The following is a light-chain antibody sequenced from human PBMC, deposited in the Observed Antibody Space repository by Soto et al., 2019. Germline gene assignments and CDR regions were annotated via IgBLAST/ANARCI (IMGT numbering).Light chain of an antibody. CDR3: SSYAGSNNLV. CDR2: EVS. V-gene: IGLV2-8*01. J-gene: IGLJ2*01. CDR1: SSDVGGYNY. Sequence: QSALTQPPSASGSPGQSVTISCTGTSSDVGGYNYVSWYQQHPGKAPNLMIYEVSKRPSGVPDRFSGSKSANTASRTVSGLQGEEEADYYCSSYAGSNNLVFGGGTKLTVL.